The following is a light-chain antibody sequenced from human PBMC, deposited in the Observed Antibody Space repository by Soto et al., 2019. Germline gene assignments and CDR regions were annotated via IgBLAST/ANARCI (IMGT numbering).Light chain of an antibody. CDR1: QSVSSN. V-gene: IGKV3-15*01. CDR3: QQYNNWPPEIT. Sequence: EIVMTQSPATLSVSPGEGVTLSCRASQSVSSNLAWYQQRPGQAPRLLIYGASTRATGIPARYSGSGSGTEFTLTISSLQSEDFAVYYCQQYNNWPPEITFGQGTRLEIK. CDR2: GAS. J-gene: IGKJ5*01.